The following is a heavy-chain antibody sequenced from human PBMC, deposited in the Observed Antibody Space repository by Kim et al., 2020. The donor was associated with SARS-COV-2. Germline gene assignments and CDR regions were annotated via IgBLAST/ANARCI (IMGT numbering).Heavy chain of an antibody. J-gene: IGHJ6*01. CDR1: GFTFSRYG. D-gene: IGHD6-19*01. Sequence: GGSLRLSCAASGFTFSRYGMHWVRQAPGKGLEWVVVISYDGSNKDYADSVKGRFTISRDNSKNTLYLQMNSLSAEDTAVYYCAKERNTGSSSGWTYYSYG. CDR3: AKERNTGSSSGWTYYSYG. V-gene: IGHV3-30*18. CDR2: ISYDGSNK.